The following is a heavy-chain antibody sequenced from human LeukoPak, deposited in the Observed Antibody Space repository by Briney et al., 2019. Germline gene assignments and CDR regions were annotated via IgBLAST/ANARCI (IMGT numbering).Heavy chain of an antibody. CDR2: IYYSGST. J-gene: IGHJ6*03. D-gene: IGHD3-16*01. Sequence: SETLSLTCTVSGGSISSYYWSWIRQPPGKGLEWIGYIYYSGSTNYNPSLKSRVTISVDTSKNQFSLKLSSVTAADTAVYYCARGGYDPTYYYSYMDVWVKGTTVTVSS. CDR3: ARGGYDPTYYYSYMDV. V-gene: IGHV4-59*01. CDR1: GGSISSYY.